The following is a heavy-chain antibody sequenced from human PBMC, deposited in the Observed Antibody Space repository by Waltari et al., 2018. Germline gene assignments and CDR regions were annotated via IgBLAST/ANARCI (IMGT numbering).Heavy chain of an antibody. Sequence: QLQLQESGPGLVKPSETLSLTCTVSRSSIRNTNYYWGGARQPPGKGLEGIGSFYKSGTAYYNPSLKGRVPISVETSNDQFALKLNSVTAADTAGYYCVRGYPDIVATSSDYWGQGTLVIVSS. D-gene: IGHD5-12*01. V-gene: IGHV4-39*07. CDR2: FYKSGTA. J-gene: IGHJ4*02. CDR3: VRGYPDIVATSSDY. CDR1: RSSIRNTNYY.